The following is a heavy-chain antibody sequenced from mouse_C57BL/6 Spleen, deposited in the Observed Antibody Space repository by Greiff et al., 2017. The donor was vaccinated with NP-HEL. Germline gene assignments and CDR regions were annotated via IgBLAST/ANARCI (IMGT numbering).Heavy chain of an antibody. Sequence: EVMLVESGGDLVKPGGSLKLSCAASGFTFSSYGMSWVRQTPDKRLEWVATISSGGSYTYYPDSVKGRFTISRDNAKNTLYLQMSSLKSEDTAMYYCARRAWKFYYFDYWGQGTTLTVSS. J-gene: IGHJ2*01. V-gene: IGHV5-6*02. CDR3: ARRAWKFYYFDY. CDR1: GFTFSSYG. CDR2: ISSGGSYT.